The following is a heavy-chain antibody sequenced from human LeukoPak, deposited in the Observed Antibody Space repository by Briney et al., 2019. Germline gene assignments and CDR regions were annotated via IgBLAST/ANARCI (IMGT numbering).Heavy chain of an antibody. CDR2: INPSGGNT. CDR1: GYTFTSYY. Sequence: ASVKVSCKASGYTFTSYYMHWVRQAPGQGLEWMGIINPSGGNTNYAQKLQGRVTMTTDTSTSTAYMELRSLRSDDTAVYYCARELTSYTMIVVINVWFDPWGQGTLVTVSS. CDR3: ARELTSYTMIVVINVWFDP. D-gene: IGHD3-22*01. J-gene: IGHJ5*02. V-gene: IGHV1-46*01.